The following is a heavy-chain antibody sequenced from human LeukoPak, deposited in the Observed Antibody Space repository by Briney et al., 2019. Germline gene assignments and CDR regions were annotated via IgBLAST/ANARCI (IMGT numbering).Heavy chain of an antibody. D-gene: IGHD3-10*01. V-gene: IGHV3-53*01. CDR2: IYSGGNT. Sequence: GGSLRLSCAASGFTVSSNYMSWVRQAPGKGLEWVSVIYSGGNTYYADSVKGRFTISRDNSKNTVYFQLDSLRPEDTAVYYCAXTIXXGSGXQHPGKYYFDYWGQGTLVTVSS. CDR1: GFTVSSNY. CDR3: AXTIXXGSGXQHPGKYYFDY. J-gene: IGHJ4*02.